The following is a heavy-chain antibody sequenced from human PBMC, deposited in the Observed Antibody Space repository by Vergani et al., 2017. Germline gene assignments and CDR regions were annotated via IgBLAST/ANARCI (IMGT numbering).Heavy chain of an antibody. J-gene: IGHJ5*02. CDR1: GGSISSYY. V-gene: IGHV4-59*08. CDR2: IYYSGST. CDR3: ARNQYDFWSGYVSNWFDP. Sequence: QVQLQESGPGLVKPSETLSLTCTVSGGSISSYYWSWIRQPPGKGLEWIGYIYYSGSTNYNPSLKSRVTISVDTSKNQFSLKLSSVTAADTAVYYCARNQYDFWSGYVSNWFDPWGQGTLVTVSS. D-gene: IGHD3-3*01.